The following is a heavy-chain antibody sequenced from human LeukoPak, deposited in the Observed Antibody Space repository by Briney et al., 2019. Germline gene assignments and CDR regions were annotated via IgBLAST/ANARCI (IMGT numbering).Heavy chain of an antibody. V-gene: IGHV4-39*01. CDR3: ARLLGEWLLYFDY. Sequence: SETLSLTCTVSGGSISSSSYYWGWIRQPPGKGLEWIGSIYYSGSTYYNPSLKSRVTISVDTSKNQFSLKLSSVTAADTAVYYCARLLGEWLLYFDYWGQGTLVTVSS. CDR1: GGSISSSSYY. CDR2: IYYSGST. J-gene: IGHJ4*02. D-gene: IGHD3-3*01.